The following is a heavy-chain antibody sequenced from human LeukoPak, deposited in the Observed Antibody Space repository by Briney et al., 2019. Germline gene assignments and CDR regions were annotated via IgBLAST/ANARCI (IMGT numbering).Heavy chain of an antibody. CDR3: ARGARAIVVVPAANYYYYGMDV. Sequence: ASVKDSCKAPGYTFTSYDINWVRQATGQRLECMGWMKPNRGKTGYAQKFQGRVTMTRKTSISTAYMELSSLRAEDTAVYYCARGARAIVVVPAANYYYYGMDVWGQGTTVTVSS. V-gene: IGHV1-8*01. D-gene: IGHD2-2*01. J-gene: IGHJ6*02. CDR2: MKPNRGKT. CDR1: GYTFTSYD.